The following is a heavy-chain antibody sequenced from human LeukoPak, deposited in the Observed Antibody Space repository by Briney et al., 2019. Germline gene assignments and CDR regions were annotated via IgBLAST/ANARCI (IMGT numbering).Heavy chain of an antibody. J-gene: IGHJ4*02. CDR3: AHIVVVTPGGY. Sequence: GGSLRLSCAASGFTFSSYAMSWVRQAPGKGLEWVSAISGSGGSTYYADSVKGRFTISRDNSKNTLYLQMNSLRAEETAVYYCAHIVVVTPGGYWGQGTLVTVSS. V-gene: IGHV3-23*01. CDR2: ISGSGGST. CDR1: GFTFSSYA. D-gene: IGHD2-21*02.